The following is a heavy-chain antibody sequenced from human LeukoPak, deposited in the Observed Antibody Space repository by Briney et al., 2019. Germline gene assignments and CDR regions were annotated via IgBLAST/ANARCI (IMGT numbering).Heavy chain of an antibody. CDR3: ARDPNPDYIWGNYRSFAPTMSDY. CDR1: GGSISSSSYY. Sequence: PSETLSLTCTVSGGSISSSSYYWGWIRQPPGKGLEWIGSIYYSGSTYYNPSLKSRVTISVDTSKNQFSLKLSSVTAADTAVYYCARDPNPDYIWGNYRSFAPTMSDYWGQGTLVTVSS. D-gene: IGHD3-16*02. CDR2: IYYSGST. J-gene: IGHJ4*02. V-gene: IGHV4-39*07.